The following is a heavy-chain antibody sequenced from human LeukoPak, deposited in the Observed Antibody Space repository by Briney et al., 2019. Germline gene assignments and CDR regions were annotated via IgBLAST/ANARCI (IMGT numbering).Heavy chain of an antibody. J-gene: IGHJ3*02. D-gene: IGHD1-26*01. CDR3: ARMYSGSYYRSSYACHI. CDR2: MNPNSGNT. CDR1: GYTFTSYD. V-gene: IGHV1-8*01. Sequence: ASVKVSCKASGYTFTSYDINWVRQATGQGLEWMGWMNPNSGNTGYAQKFQGRVTMTRNTSISTAYMELSSLRSEDTAVYYCARMYSGSYYRSSYACHIWGQGTMVTVSS.